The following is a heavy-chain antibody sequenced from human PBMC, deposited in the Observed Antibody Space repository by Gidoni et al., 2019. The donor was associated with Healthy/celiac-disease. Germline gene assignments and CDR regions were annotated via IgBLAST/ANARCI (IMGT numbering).Heavy chain of an antibody. D-gene: IGHD6-13*01. V-gene: IGHV4-39*07. CDR1: GDSVSNPDYY. Sequence: QLQLQESGPRLVKPSETLSLSCTVSGDSVSNPDYYWGWVRQPPGKGLEWIGTVYYRGTTYYNPSLKSRVTILAHTSLNQFSLRLSSVTAADTAIYYCARDIRYSSSWSHFDFWGQGTLATVSP. J-gene: IGHJ4*02. CDR3: ARDIRYSSSWSHFDF. CDR2: VYYRGTT.